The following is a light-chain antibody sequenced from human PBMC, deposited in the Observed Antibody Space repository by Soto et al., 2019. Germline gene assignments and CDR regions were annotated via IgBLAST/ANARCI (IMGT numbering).Light chain of an antibody. V-gene: IGKV3-15*01. Sequence: EIVMTQSPATLCVSPGERATLSCRASQSVSSKLAWYQQKPGQAPRLLIYDASTRATGIPARFSGSGFGTEFTLTISSLQSEDVAVYYCQQYNTRPPTTFGQGTRLEIK. J-gene: IGKJ5*01. CDR1: QSVSSK. CDR3: QQYNTRPPTT. CDR2: DAS.